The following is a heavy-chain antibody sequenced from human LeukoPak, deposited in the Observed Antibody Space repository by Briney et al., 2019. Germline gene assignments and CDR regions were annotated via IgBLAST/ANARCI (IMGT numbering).Heavy chain of an antibody. CDR1: GFTFSDYW. CDR3: ATNWNYRFDY. Sequence: GGSLRLSCVASGFTFSDYWMSWVHQAPGKGLEWVANIKQDGSVKHYVDSVKGRFTISRDNAQNSLYLQMNSLRAGDTAVYYCATNWNYRFDYWGQGTLVTVST. V-gene: IGHV3-7*01. D-gene: IGHD1-7*01. CDR2: IKQDGSVK. J-gene: IGHJ4*02.